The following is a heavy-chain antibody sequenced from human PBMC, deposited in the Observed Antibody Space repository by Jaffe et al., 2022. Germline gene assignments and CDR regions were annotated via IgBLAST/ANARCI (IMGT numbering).Heavy chain of an antibody. J-gene: IGHJ4*02. D-gene: IGHD3-10*01. CDR3: ARGDGSGSYNKGESHFDY. CDR2: IYHSGST. Sequence: QVQLQESGPGLVKPSETLSLTCAVSGYSISSGYYWGWIRQPPGKGLEWIGSIYHSGSTYYNPSLKSRVTISVDTSKNQFSLKLSSVTAADTAVYYCARGDGSGSYNKGESHFDYWGQGTLVTVSS. V-gene: IGHV4-38-2*01. CDR1: GYSISSGYY.